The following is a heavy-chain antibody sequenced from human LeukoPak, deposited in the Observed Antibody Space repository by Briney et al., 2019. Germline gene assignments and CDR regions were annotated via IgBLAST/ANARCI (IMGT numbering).Heavy chain of an antibody. CDR3: ARDLVGRNYYYYMDV. CDR2: ISSSSSYI. CDR1: GFTFRSYE. D-gene: IGHD2-2*01. J-gene: IGHJ6*03. Sequence: PGGSLTLSCEDSGFTFRSYEMNWVRQAPGKGLEWVSFISSSSSYIYYADSVKGRFTIPRDNAKNSLYLQMNSLRAEDTAVYYCARDLVGRNYYYYMDVWGKGTTVTISS. V-gene: IGHV3-21*01.